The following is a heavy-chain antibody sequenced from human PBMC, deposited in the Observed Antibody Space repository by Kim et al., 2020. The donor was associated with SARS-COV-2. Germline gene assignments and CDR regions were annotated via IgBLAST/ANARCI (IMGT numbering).Heavy chain of an antibody. V-gene: IGHV3-64D*09. Sequence: DSVKGRFTISRDNSQNTLYLQMSSLGVEDTAVYYCVKRYCSGGSCYYFDYWGQGTLVTVSS. D-gene: IGHD2-15*01. CDR3: VKRYCSGGSCYYFDY. J-gene: IGHJ4*02.